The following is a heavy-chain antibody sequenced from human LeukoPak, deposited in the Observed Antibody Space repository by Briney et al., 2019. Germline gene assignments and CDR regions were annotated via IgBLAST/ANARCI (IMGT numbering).Heavy chain of an antibody. V-gene: IGHV4-31*03. J-gene: IGHJ6*02. CDR2: IYYSGST. CDR3: ARDERIAAMSNYGMDV. Sequence: PSETLSLTCTVSGGSISSGGYYWSWIRQHPGKGLEWIGYIYYSGSTYYNPSLKSRVTLSVDTSKNQLSLKLSSVTAADTAVYYCARDERIAAMSNYGMDVWGQGTTVTVSS. CDR1: GGSISSGGYY. D-gene: IGHD6-6*01.